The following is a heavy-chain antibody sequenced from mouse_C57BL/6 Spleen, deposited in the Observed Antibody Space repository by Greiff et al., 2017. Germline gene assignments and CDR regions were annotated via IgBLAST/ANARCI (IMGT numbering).Heavy chain of an antibody. CDR1: GYTFTSYW. Sequence: QVQLQQPGAELVKPGASVKLSCKASGYTFTSYWMHWVKQRPGQGLEWIGMIHPNSGSTYYNEKFKSKATLTVDKSSSTAYMQLSSLTSEDSAVYYCARKEDYYGSSYNYAMDYWGQGTSVTVSS. CDR2: IHPNSGST. V-gene: IGHV1-64*01. J-gene: IGHJ4*01. CDR3: ARKEDYYGSSYNYAMDY. D-gene: IGHD1-1*01.